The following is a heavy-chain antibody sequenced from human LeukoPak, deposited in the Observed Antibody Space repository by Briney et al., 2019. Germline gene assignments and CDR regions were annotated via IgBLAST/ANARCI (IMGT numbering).Heavy chain of an antibody. Sequence: GGSLRLSCAASGLTFSSDVLSWVRQAPGKGLEWVSTTSTSGDSTYYADSVKGRFTISRDNSKNTLYLHMNSLRAEDTAVYYCTRRSWTYYRGFDYWGQGTLVTVSS. V-gene: IGHV3-23*01. CDR2: TSTSGDST. CDR3: TRRSWTYYRGFDY. D-gene: IGHD3-10*01. CDR1: GLTFSSDV. J-gene: IGHJ4*02.